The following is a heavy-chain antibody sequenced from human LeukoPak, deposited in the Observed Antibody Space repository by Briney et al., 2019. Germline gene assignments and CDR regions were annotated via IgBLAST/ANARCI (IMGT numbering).Heavy chain of an antibody. Sequence: GGSLRLSCAASGLRFADNYMSWISQAPGKGLEGLSYISSGSGTTIYYGDSGRGRFTISRDDAENLLYLQMSNLRAEDVAVYYCARTHPARWYFDLWGRDTLVTVSS. CDR1: GLRFADNY. J-gene: IGHJ2*01. V-gene: IGHV3-11*01. CDR3: ARTHPARWYFDL. CDR2: ISSGSGTTI.